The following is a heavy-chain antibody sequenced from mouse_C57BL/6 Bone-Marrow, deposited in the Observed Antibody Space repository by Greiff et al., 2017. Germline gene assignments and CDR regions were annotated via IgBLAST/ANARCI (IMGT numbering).Heavy chain of an antibody. CDR2: ISDGGSYT. J-gene: IGHJ2*01. Sequence: EVKVVESGGGLVKPGGSLKLSCAASGFTFSSYAMSWVRQTPEKRLEWVATISDGGSYTYYPDNVKGRFTISRDNAKNNLYLQMSHLKSEDTAMYYCARDQITTVVAGNFDYWGQGTTLTVSS. V-gene: IGHV5-4*01. CDR1: GFTFSSYA. CDR3: ARDQITTVVAGNFDY. D-gene: IGHD1-1*01.